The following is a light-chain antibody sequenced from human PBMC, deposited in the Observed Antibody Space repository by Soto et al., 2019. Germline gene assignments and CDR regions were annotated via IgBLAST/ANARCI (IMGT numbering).Light chain of an antibody. CDR1: SSDVGGHNY. CDR2: DVT. J-gene: IGLJ2*01. V-gene: IGLV2-8*01. CDR3: SSYSDTSTLV. Sequence: QSVLTQPPSASGSLGQSVTISCTGTSSDVGGHNYVSWYQQHPGRAPKLMIYDVTKRPSGVPDRFSGSRSGNTASLTVSGLQAEAAADYYCSSYSDTSTLVFGGGTKLTVL.